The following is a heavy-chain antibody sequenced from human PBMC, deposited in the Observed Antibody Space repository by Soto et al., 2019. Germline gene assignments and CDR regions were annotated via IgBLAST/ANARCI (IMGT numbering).Heavy chain of an antibody. CDR1: GFTFSSYG. CDR3: AKGVVVATTDFQH. Sequence: QVKLVESGGGVVQPGRSLRLSCAASGFTFSSYGMHWVRQAPGKGLEWVAVISYDGSDKYYADSVKGRFTISRDNSNNTLYLQMDSLRAEDTAVYYCAKGVVVATTDFQHWGQGTLVTVSS. D-gene: IGHD2-15*01. V-gene: IGHV3-30*18. CDR2: ISYDGSDK. J-gene: IGHJ1*01.